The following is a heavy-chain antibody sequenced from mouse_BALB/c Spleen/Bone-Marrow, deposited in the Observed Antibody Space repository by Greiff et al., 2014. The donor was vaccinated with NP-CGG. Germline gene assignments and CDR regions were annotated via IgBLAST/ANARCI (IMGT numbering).Heavy chain of an antibody. CDR1: GFTFNTYA. Sequence: EVNVEESGGGLVQPKGSLKLSCAASGFTFNTYAMNWVRQAPGKGLEWVARIRSKSNNYAKNYADSVKDRFTISRDDSQSMLYLQMNNMKTEDTAMYYCGRLYGYWYFDDWGAGTTVTVSS. CDR2: IRSKSNNYAK. J-gene: IGHJ1*01. D-gene: IGHD1-1*02. V-gene: IGHV10-1*02. CDR3: GRLYGYWYFDD.